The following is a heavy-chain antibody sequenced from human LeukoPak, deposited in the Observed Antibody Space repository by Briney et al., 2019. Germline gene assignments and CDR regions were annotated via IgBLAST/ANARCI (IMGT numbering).Heavy chain of an antibody. CDR3: ARERLIAGATVFDY. J-gene: IGHJ4*02. D-gene: IGHD1-26*01. Sequence: SETLPLTCTVSGDSIIRNYWSWIRQPPAQGLEWIGCIYCSGSTSYNPSLKSRVTISVDTSNNQFSLKLTSMTAADTAVYFCARERLIAGATVFDYWGQGTLVTVSS. CDR1: GDSIIRNY. CDR2: IYCSGST. V-gene: IGHV4-59*01.